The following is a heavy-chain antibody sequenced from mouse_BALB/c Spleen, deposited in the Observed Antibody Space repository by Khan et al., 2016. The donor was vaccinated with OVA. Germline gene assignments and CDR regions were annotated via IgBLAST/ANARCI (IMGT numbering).Heavy chain of an antibody. J-gene: IGHJ2*01. CDR2: INPSNGRT. Sequence: VQLQQSGAELVNPGASVNLSCKASGYTLTSYWMHWVKQRPGQGLEWIGEINPSNGRTNYNEKFKSKATLTVDKSSSTAYMHLSSPTSEDSAAYYCARLLINFDYWGQGTTLTVSS. CDR3: ARLLINFDY. CDR1: GYTLTSYW. D-gene: IGHD2-1*01. V-gene: IGHV1S81*02.